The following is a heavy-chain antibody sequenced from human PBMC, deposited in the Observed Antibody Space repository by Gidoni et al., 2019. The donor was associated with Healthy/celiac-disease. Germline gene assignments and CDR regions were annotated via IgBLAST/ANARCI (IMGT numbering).Heavy chain of an antibody. V-gene: IGHV4-59*01. CDR2: IYYSGST. J-gene: IGHJ4*02. D-gene: IGHD3-16*01. Sequence: QVQLQESGPGLVKPSETLSLTCTVSGCSFSSYYWSWIRQLQGKGLDWIGYIYYSGSTNYNPALKSRVTISVDTSKNQFSRKLSSVTAADTAVYYCARDMTHNGGLGGLDYWGQGTLVTVSS. CDR1: GCSFSSYY. CDR3: ARDMTHNGGLGGLDY.